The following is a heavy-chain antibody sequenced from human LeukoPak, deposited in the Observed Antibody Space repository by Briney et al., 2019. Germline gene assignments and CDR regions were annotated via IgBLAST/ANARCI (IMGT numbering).Heavy chain of an antibody. J-gene: IGHJ4*02. V-gene: IGHV3-49*03. Sequence: GGSLRLSCTASGFTFGDYAMSWFRQAPGKGLEWVGFIRSKAYGGTTEYAASVKGRFTISRDDSKSIAYLQMNSLKTEDTAMYYCTRVSGYYNILTGYYPYYFDYWGQGTLVTVSS. CDR2: IRSKAYGGTT. CDR1: GFTFGDYA. D-gene: IGHD3-9*01. CDR3: TRVSGYYNILTGYYPYYFDY.